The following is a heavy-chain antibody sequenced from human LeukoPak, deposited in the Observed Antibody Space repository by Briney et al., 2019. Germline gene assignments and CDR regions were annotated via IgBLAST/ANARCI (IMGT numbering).Heavy chain of an antibody. CDR2: IYYSGST. CDR3: ARDGGDYYYMDV. Sequence: KPSETLSLTCTVSGGSISTYYWSWIRQPPGKGLEWIGNIYYSGSTNYNPSLKSRVTISVDTSKNQFSLKLSSVTAADTAVYYCARDGGDYYYMDVWGKGTTVTVSS. J-gene: IGHJ6*03. V-gene: IGHV4-59*01. CDR1: GGSISTYY. D-gene: IGHD3-16*01.